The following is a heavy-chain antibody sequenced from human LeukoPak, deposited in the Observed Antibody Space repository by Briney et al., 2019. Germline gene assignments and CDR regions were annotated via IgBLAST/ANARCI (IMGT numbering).Heavy chain of an antibody. CDR1: GGTFSSYA. V-gene: IGHV1-69*05. CDR2: IIPIFGTA. CDR3: ARGTTIFGVVTAPYYYYMDV. J-gene: IGHJ6*03. D-gene: IGHD3-3*01. Sequence: SVKLSCEASGGTFSSYAMSWVRQAPGQGLEWMGGIIPIFGTANYAQKLQGRVTMTTDESTSTAYMELSSLRCEDKAVYYCARGTTIFGVVTAPYYYYMDVWGKGTTVTVSS.